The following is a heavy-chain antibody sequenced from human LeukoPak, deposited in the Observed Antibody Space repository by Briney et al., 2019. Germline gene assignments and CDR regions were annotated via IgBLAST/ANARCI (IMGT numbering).Heavy chain of an antibody. CDR2: ISGSSGTI. J-gene: IGHJ5*02. CDR1: GFTFSSFS. Sequence: GGSLRLSCVASGFTFSSFSMTWVRQTPGNGLEWLSYISGSSGTIYYADSVKGRFTISRDNAKNSLYLQLNSLRDEDTAVYYCARDPSVAATGWGRWFDHWGQGTLVTVSS. D-gene: IGHD1-1*01. V-gene: IGHV3-48*02. CDR3: ARDPSVAATGWGRWFDH.